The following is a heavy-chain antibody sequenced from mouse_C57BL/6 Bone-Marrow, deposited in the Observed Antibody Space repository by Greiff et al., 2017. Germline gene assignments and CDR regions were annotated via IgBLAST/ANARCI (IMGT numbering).Heavy chain of an antibody. CDR2: IDPSDSYT. Sequence: VQLQQPGAELVMPGASVKLSCKASGYTFTSYWMHWVKQRPGQGLEWIGEIDPSDSYTNYNQKFKGKSTLTVDKYSSTAYMQLSSLTSEDSAVYYCATSYYYGYFDYWGQGTTLTVSS. CDR1: GYTFTSYW. D-gene: IGHD1-1*01. V-gene: IGHV1-69*01. CDR3: ATSYYYGYFDY. J-gene: IGHJ2*01.